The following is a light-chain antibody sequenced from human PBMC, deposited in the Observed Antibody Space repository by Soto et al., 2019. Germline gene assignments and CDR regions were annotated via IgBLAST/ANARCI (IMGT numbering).Light chain of an antibody. CDR3: QQYAGSPT. V-gene: IGKV3-20*01. J-gene: IGKJ5*01. CDR2: GAS. Sequence: ESVLTQFPGTLFLYPGERATLSCWASQSVASTYLGWYQQKPGQAPRLLIYGASSRATGIPDRFSGSGSGTDFTLTISRLEPEDFALYYCQQYAGSPTFGQGTRLEIK. CDR1: QSVASTY.